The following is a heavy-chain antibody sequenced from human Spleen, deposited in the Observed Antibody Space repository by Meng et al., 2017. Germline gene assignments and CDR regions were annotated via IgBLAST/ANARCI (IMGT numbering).Heavy chain of an antibody. J-gene: IGHJ4*02. V-gene: IGHV1-46*01. CDR1: GYTFTSYY. D-gene: IGHD2-15*01. CDR2: INPSGGST. CDR3: ARSGCSGRSCYSEPVEY. Sequence: ASVKVSCKASGYTFTSYYMHWVRQAPGQGLEWMGIINPSGGSTSYAQKFQGRVTMTRDTSTSTVYMELSSLEASDTAIYYCARSGCSGRSCYSEPVEYWGQGTLVTVSS.